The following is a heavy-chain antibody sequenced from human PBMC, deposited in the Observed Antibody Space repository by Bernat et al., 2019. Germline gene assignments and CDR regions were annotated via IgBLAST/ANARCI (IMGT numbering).Heavy chain of an antibody. CDR2: ISSGGTT. CDR1: GFNFKNFG. V-gene: IGHV3-23*01. CDR3: AKSSAWSHWYFDL. Sequence: EMQLLESGGGLVQPGGSLRLSCAASGFNFKNFGMSWVRQAPGKGLEWVPPISSGGTTYYADSVKGRFTISRDKNNNTLYLQLNSLRVEDTAVYYCAKSSAWSHWYFDLWGRGTLVTVSS. J-gene: IGHJ2*01. D-gene: IGHD6-6*01.